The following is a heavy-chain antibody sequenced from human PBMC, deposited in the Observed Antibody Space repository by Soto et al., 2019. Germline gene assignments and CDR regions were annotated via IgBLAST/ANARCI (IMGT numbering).Heavy chain of an antibody. V-gene: IGHV3-72*01. D-gene: IGHD1-26*01. J-gene: IGHJ5*02. CDR1: GFTFSDHQ. CDR2: SRNKANSYTT. CDR3: ALVVGAPNWSDP. Sequence: PGGSLRLSCAASGFTFSDHQMDWVRQAPGKGLEWVGRSRNKANSYTTEYAASVKGRFTISRDDSKNSLYLQMNSLKIEDTAVYYCALVVGAPNWSDPWGQGTLVTVSS.